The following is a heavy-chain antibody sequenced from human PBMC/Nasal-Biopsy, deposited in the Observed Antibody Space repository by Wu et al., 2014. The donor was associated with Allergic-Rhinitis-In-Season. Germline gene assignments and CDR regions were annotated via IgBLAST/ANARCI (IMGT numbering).Heavy chain of an antibody. V-gene: IGHV4-39*02. CDR2: VFYSGST. CDR3: ARTKWEIVEYALDI. D-gene: IGHD5-12*01. CDR1: GGSIISSTQY. Sequence: TLSLTCTVSGGSIISSTQYWGWIRQSPGKGLEWIGSVFYSGSTYYSPSLRSRVTISVDTSKNHFSLKLSSVTAADTAVYYCARTKWEIVEYALDIWGQGTKVIVSS. J-gene: IGHJ3*02.